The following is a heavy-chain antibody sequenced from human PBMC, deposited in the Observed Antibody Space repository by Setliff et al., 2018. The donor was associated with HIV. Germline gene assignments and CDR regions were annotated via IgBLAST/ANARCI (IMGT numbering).Heavy chain of an antibody. CDR3: ARRSGWSEDY. CDR2: INHSGST. V-gene: IGHV4-34*01. Sequence: SETLSLTCAVYGGSFSGYYWSWIRQPPGKGLEWIGEINHSGSTNYNPSLKSRVTISVDTSKNQFSLKLSSVTAADTAVYYCARRSGWSEDYWGQGTLVTVSS. D-gene: IGHD6-19*01. J-gene: IGHJ4*02. CDR1: GGSFSGYY.